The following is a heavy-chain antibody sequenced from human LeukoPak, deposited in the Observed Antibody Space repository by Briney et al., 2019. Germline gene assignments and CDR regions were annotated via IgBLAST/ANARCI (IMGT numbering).Heavy chain of an antibody. CDR2: INHSGST. D-gene: IGHD1-26*01. J-gene: IGHJ6*03. V-gene: IGHV4-34*01. CDR1: GGSFSGYY. CDR3: AREVVGATTYYYYYMDV. Sequence: SETLSLTCAVYGGSFSGYYWSWIRQPPGKGLEWIGEINHSGSTNYNPSLKSRVTISVDTSKNQFSLKLSSVTAADTAVYYCAREVVGATTYYYYYMDVWGKGTTVTVSS.